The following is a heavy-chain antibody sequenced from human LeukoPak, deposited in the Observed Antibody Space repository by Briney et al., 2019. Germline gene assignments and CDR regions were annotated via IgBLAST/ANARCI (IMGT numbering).Heavy chain of an antibody. Sequence: GASVKVSCKASGGTFSSYAISWVRQAPGQGLEWMGGVIPIFGTANYAQKFQGRVTITADESTSTAYMELSSLRSEDTAVYYYARGTIRGSQYDFWSFWGQGTLVTVSS. J-gene: IGHJ4*02. CDR2: VIPIFGTA. CDR1: GGTFSSYA. V-gene: IGHV1-69*13. CDR3: ARGTIRGSQYDFWSF. D-gene: IGHD3-3*01.